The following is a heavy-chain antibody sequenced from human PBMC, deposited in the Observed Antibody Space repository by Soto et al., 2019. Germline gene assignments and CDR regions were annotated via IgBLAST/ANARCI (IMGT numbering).Heavy chain of an antibody. CDR3: AADATAWQQMVPSDY. V-gene: IGHV1-58*01. J-gene: IGHJ4*02. D-gene: IGHD2-8*01. CDR2: IAVGSGYT. Sequence: GALVKVSCKAAGFTFTSSAFQWVRQARGQRLEWIGWIAVGSGYTNYAQRFQDRVTLTRDMSTATTYMELSRLTSEDTAIYYCAADATAWQQMVPSDYWGQGTLVTVSS. CDR1: GFTFTSSA.